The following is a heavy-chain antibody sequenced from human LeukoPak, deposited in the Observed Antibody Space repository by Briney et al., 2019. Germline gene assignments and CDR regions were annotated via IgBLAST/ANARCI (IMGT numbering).Heavy chain of an antibody. CDR3: ATEERGSTGNYYFDS. V-gene: IGHV1-69*04. J-gene: IGHJ4*02. D-gene: IGHD2-2*01. Sequence: GASVRVSCKASGGSFYGNSWVRQAPGQGLEWMARIIPSLGITDYAQMFRGRVTITADKSTSTAYMELSSLRSEDTAIYYCATEERGSTGNYYFDSWGQGTLVTVSS. CDR2: IIPSLGIT. CDR1: GGSFYG.